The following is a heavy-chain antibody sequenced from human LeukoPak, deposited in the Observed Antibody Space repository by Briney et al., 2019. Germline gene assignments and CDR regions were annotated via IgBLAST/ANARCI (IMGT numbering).Heavy chain of an antibody. V-gene: IGHV1-69*04. CDR3: ARTGTYCSGGSCYWGYYYYGMDV. CDR2: IIPIFGIG. J-gene: IGHJ6*02. D-gene: IGHD2-15*01. Sequence: AASVKVSCKASGGTFSSYAISWVRQAPGQGLEWRGRIIPIFGIGNYAQKFQGRVTITADKSTSTAYMELSSLRSEDTAVYYCARTGTYCSGGSCYWGYYYYGMDVWGQGTTVTVSS. CDR1: GGTFSSYA.